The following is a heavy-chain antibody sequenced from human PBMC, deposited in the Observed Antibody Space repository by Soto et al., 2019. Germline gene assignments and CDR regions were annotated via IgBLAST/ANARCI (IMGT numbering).Heavy chain of an antibody. CDR2: INPNSGGT. CDR1: GYTFTGYY. J-gene: IGHJ4*02. D-gene: IGHD3-3*01. V-gene: IGHV1-2*04. CDR3: ARGPKLTIFGVVITYYCDY. Sequence: QVQLVQSGAEVKKPGASVKVSCKASGYTFTGYYMHWVRQAPGQGLEWMGWINPNSGGTNYAQKFQGWVTMTRDTSISTAYMELSRLRSDDTAVYYCARGPKLTIFGVVITYYCDYWGQGTLVTVSS.